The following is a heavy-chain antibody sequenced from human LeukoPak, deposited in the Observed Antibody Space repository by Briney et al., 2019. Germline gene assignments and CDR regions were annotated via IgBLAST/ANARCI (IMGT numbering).Heavy chain of an antibody. Sequence: AASVNVSCKASGYTFTSYGISWVRQGPGQGLEWMGWISVYNDNTNYAQKLQGRVTMTTDTSTSTAYMELRSLRSDDTAVYYCARTPQYSSSWSLIWGQGTLVTVSS. D-gene: IGHD6-13*01. CDR1: GYTFTSYG. CDR2: ISVYNDNT. J-gene: IGHJ4*02. CDR3: ARTPQYSSSWSLI. V-gene: IGHV1-18*01.